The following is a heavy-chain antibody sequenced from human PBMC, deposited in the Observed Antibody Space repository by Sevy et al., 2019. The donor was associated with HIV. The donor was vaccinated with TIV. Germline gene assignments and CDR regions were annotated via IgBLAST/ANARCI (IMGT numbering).Heavy chain of an antibody. J-gene: IGHJ4*02. CDR2: ISYDGSDK. Sequence: GGSLRLSCAASGFTFSTYGMHWVRQAPGKGLAWVAVISYDGSDKYYAESVKGRFTISRDNSKNLLYLQINSLRAEDTAVYYCVKDAGYTVAWYPGLWGQGTLVTVSS. CDR1: GFTFSTYG. D-gene: IGHD6-19*01. CDR3: VKDAGYTVAWYPGL. V-gene: IGHV3-30*18.